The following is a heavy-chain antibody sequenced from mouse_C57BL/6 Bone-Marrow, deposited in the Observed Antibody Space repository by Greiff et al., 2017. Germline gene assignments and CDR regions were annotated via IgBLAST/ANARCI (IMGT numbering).Heavy chain of an antibody. J-gene: IGHJ2*01. CDR3: ALHYYGSSYDFDY. D-gene: IGHD1-1*01. V-gene: IGHV1-69*01. CDR2: IDPSDSYT. Sequence: VQLQQPGAELVMPGASVKLSCKASGYTFTSYWMHWVKQRPGQGLEWIGEIDPSDSYTNYNQKFKGKSTLTVDKSSSTAYMQLSSLTSEDSAVYYCALHYYGSSYDFDYWGQGTTLTVSS. CDR1: GYTFTSYW.